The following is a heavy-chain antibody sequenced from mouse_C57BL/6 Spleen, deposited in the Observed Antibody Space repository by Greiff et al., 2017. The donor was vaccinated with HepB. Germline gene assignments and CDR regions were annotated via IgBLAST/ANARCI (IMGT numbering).Heavy chain of an antibody. D-gene: IGHD1-2*01. Sequence: EVQLPQSGPELVKPGASVKIPCKASGYTFTDYNMDWVKQSHGKSLEWIGDINPNNGGTIYNQKFKGKATLTVDKSSSTAYMELRSLTSEDTAVYDGARPGYVEDYCDYWGQGTTLTVSS. CDR3: ARPGYVEDYCDY. J-gene: IGHJ2*01. CDR2: INPNNGGT. CDR1: GYTFTDYN. V-gene: IGHV1-18*01.